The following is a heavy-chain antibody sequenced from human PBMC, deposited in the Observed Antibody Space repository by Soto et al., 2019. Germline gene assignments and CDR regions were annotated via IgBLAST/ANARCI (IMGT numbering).Heavy chain of an antibody. J-gene: IGHJ4*02. V-gene: IGHV4-31*03. CDR1: GDSISSTYY. CDR3: ARDEGYYFDY. CDR2: IYHSGKT. Sequence: QVQLQESGPGLVKPSQTLSLTCTVSGDSISSTYYWSWIRQHPGEGLEWIGYIYHSGKTYYSPSLKSRINMSVATSRTQLALKLSSVTAADTALYYCARDEGYYFDYWGQGILVTVSS.